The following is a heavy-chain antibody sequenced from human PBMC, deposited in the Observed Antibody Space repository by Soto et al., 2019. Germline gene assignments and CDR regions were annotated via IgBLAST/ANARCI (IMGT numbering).Heavy chain of an antibody. CDR1: GGSISSSSYY. Sequence: SETLSLTCTVSGGSISSSSYYWGWIRQPPGKGLEWIGSIYYSGSTYYNPSLKSRVTISVDTSKNQFSLKLSSVTAADTAVYYCARPPLVAENPYWSDPWGQRNLVAVPS. J-gene: IGHJ5*02. CDR3: ARPPLVAENPYWSDP. CDR2: IYYSGST. V-gene: IGHV4-39*01.